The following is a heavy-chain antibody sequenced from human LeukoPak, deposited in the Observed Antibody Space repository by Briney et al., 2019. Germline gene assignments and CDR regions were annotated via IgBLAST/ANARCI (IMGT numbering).Heavy chain of an antibody. Sequence: ASVKVSCKASGYTFTSYYMHWVRQAPGQGLEWMGIINPSGGSTSYAQKFQGRVTMTRDTSTGTAYMELSSLRSEDTAVYYCARDRSYGSGSYYYYMDVWGKGTTVTVSS. D-gene: IGHD3-10*01. J-gene: IGHJ6*03. CDR3: ARDRSYGSGSYYYYMDV. V-gene: IGHV1-46*03. CDR1: GYTFTSYY. CDR2: INPSGGST.